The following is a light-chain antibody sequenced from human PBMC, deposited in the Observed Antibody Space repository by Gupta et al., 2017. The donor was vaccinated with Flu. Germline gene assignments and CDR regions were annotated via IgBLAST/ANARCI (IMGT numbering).Light chain of an antibody. V-gene: IGKV1-39*01. CDR3: QQSSRNPHS. Sequence: DIQMTQSPSSLSASVGDRVTITCRASQSISSYLNWYQQKPGKAPKLLIYAASSLQSGVPSRFSGRGSGTXFTLTIXSLQPEDFANYYCQQSSRNPHSFGXGTKLEIK. CDR1: QSISSY. J-gene: IGKJ2*03. CDR2: AAS.